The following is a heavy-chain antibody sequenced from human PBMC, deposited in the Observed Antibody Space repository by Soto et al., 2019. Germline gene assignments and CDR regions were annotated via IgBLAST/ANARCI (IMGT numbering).Heavy chain of an antibody. CDR3: ARDLAANRRPQGIYYYYGMDV. CDR2: ISAYNGNT. CDR1: GYTFTSYG. Sequence: VASVKVSCKASGYTFTSYGISWVRQAPGQGLEWMGWISAYNGNTNYAQKLQGRVTMTTDTSTSTAYMELRSLRSDDTAVYYCARDLAANRRPQGIYYYYGMDVWGQGTRVTVSS. D-gene: IGHD1-1*01. V-gene: IGHV1-18*04. J-gene: IGHJ6*02.